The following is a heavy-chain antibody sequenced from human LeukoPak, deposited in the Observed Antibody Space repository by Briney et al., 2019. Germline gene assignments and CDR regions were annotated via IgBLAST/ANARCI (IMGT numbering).Heavy chain of an antibody. J-gene: IGHJ6*03. D-gene: IGHD6-25*01. V-gene: IGHV3-21*01. CDR1: GFTLTDYS. CDR3: ARDGSGFYYYYYMDV. Sequence: GGSLRLSCAASGFTLTDYSMTWVRQAPGKGLEWVSSISTVSTYTFYSDSVKGRFTISRDNRKNTLYLQMSSLSAEDTAVYYCARDGSGFYYYYYMDVWGRGTAVTVSS. CDR2: ISTVSTYT.